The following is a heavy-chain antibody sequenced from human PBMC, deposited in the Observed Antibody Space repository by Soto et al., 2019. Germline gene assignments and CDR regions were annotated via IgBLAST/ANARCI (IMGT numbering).Heavy chain of an antibody. CDR1: GFTFSSYG. J-gene: IGHJ4*02. CDR3: AKSSVADHFDY. V-gene: IGHV3-30*18. CDR2: ISYDGSNK. Sequence: SLRLSCAASGFTFSSYGMHWVRQAPGKGLEWVAVISYDGSNKYYADSVKGRFTISRDISKNTLFLQMNSLRAEDTAVYYCAKSSVADHFDYWGQGTLVTVSS. D-gene: IGHD6-19*01.